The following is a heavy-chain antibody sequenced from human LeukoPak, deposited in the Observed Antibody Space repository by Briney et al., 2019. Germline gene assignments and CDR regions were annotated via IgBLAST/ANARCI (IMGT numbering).Heavy chain of an antibody. CDR1: GYTFTSYG. CDR3: ARDQRYYYDSSGYTDAFDI. D-gene: IGHD3-22*01. J-gene: IGHJ3*02. V-gene: IGHV1-18*01. Sequence: ASVKVSCKASGYTFTSYGISWVRQAPGQGLEWMGWISAYNGNTNYAQKLQGRVTMTTDTSASTAYMELRSLRSDDTAVYYCARDQRYYYDSSGYTDAFDIWGQGTMVTVSS. CDR2: ISAYNGNT.